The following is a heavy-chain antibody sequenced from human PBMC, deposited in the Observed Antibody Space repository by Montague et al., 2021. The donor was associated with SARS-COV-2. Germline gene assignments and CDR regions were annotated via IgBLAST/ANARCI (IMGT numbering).Heavy chain of an antibody. CDR1: GFTFSSYA. D-gene: IGHD5-12*01. CDR2: ISYDGSNK. J-gene: IGHJ4*02. Sequence: SLRLSCAASGFTFSSYAMHWVRQAPGKGLEWVAVISYDGSNKYYADSVKGRFTISRDNSKNTLYLQMNSLGAEDTAVYYCARVKGGGYDLPDYWGQGTLVTVSS. V-gene: IGHV3-30-3*01. CDR3: ARVKGGGYDLPDY.